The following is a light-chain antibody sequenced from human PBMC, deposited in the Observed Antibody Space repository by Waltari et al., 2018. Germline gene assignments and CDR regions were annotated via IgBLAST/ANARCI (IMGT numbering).Light chain of an antibody. CDR1: QGVSTY. CDR2: ASS. J-gene: IGKJ1*01. CDR3: QQYHTYPWT. Sequence: AIRMPQSPASPSASTAHRVTISCRASQGVSTYLAWYQQKPGKAPSLLIYASSTLESGVPSKFSGSGSGTDFTLTISCLQSEDFATYYCQQYHTYPWTFGQGTKVEI. V-gene: IGKV1-8*01.